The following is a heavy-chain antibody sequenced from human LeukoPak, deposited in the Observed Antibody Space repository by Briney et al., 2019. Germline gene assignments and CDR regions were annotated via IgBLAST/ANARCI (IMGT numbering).Heavy chain of an antibody. CDR2: ISSSSSTI. J-gene: IGHJ4*02. CDR3: AKDGIAVAGTHSNFDY. V-gene: IGHV3-48*01. Sequence: HHGGSLRLSCAASGFTFSSYSMNWVRQAPGKGLEWVSYISSSSSTIYYADSVKGRFTISRDNAKNSLYLQMNSLRAEDTALYYCAKDGIAVAGTHSNFDYWGQGTLVTVSS. CDR1: GFTFSSYS. D-gene: IGHD6-19*01.